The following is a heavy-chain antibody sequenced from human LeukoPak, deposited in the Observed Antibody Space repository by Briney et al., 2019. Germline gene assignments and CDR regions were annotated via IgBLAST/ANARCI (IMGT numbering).Heavy chain of an antibody. J-gene: IGHJ4*02. CDR2: IRSKVNSYAT. CDR1: GFTFSGSA. V-gene: IGHV3-73*01. CDR3: TRYDSSGQGDC. D-gene: IGHD3-22*01. Sequence: GGSLRLSCAASGFTFSGSAMHWVRQASGKGLEWVGRIRSKVNSYATAYAASVKGRFTISRDDSKNTAYLQMNSLKTEDTAVYYCTRYDSSGQGDCWGQGTLVTVSS.